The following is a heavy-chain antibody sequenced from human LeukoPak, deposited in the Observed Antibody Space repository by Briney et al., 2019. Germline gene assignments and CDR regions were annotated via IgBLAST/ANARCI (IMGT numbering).Heavy chain of an antibody. J-gene: IGHJ6*02. CDR1: GFTFGDYA. Sequence: GGSLRLSCTASGFTFGDYAMSWVRQAPGKGLEWVGFIRSKASGGTTEYAASVKGRFTISRDDSKSIAYLQMNSLKTEDTAVYYCTRDRRYGSGSFYYYYGMDVWGQGTTVTVSS. V-gene: IGHV3-49*04. CDR3: TRDRRYGSGSFYYYYGMDV. CDR2: IRSKASGGTT. D-gene: IGHD3-10*01.